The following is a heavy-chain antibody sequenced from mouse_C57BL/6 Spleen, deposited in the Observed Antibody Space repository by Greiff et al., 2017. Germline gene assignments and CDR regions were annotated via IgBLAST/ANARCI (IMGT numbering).Heavy chain of an antibody. J-gene: IGHJ3*01. Sequence: EVNLVESGGGLVKPGGSLKLSCAASGFTFSSYTMSWVRQTPEKRLEWVATISGGGGNTYYPDSVKGRFTISRDNAKNTLYLQMSSLRSEDTALYYCARDGRAWFAYWGQGTLVTVSA. V-gene: IGHV5-9*01. CDR1: GFTFSSYT. CDR2: ISGGGGNT. D-gene: IGHD1-1*01. CDR3: ARDGRAWFAY.